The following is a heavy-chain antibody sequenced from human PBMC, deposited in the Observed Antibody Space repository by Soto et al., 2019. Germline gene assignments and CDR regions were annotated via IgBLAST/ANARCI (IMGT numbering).Heavy chain of an antibody. J-gene: IGHJ1*01. CDR2: ISAYNGNT. Sequence: GASVKVSCKASGYIFNNYGIIWVRQAPGQGLEWMGWISAYNGNTNYAQKLQGRVTMTTDTSTSTAYVELRSLTSDDTAVYYCARGYCGSNSCHEYFEHWGQGTLVTVSS. D-gene: IGHD3-10*01. CDR1: GYIFNNYG. V-gene: IGHV1-18*04. CDR3: ARGYCGSNSCHEYFEH.